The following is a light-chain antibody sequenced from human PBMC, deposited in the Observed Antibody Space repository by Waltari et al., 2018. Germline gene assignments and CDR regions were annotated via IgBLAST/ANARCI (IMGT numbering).Light chain of an antibody. Sequence: EIVMTQSPATLSVSPGDGATLSCRASQSISSNLAWYRQKPGQAPRLLIYGASTRATGIPARFSGGGSGAEYTLTIRSLQSDDVAVYYCQQYHDWPPWTFGQGTRVEIK. J-gene: IGKJ1*01. V-gene: IGKV3-15*01. CDR2: GAS. CDR1: QSISSN. CDR3: QQYHDWPPWT.